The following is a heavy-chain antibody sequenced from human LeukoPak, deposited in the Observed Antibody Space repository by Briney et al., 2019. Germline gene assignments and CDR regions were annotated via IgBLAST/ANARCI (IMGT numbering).Heavy chain of an antibody. V-gene: IGHV3-30*01. CDR2: ISYDGSNK. CDR3: ARDPFNWGPTYFDY. J-gene: IGHJ4*02. Sequence: GSLRLSCAASGFTFSSYAMHWVRQAPGKGLEWVAVISYDGSNKYYADSVKGRFTISRDNSKNTLYLQMNSLRAEDTAVYYCARDPFNWGPTYFDYWGQGTLVTVSS. CDR1: GFTFSSYA. D-gene: IGHD7-27*01.